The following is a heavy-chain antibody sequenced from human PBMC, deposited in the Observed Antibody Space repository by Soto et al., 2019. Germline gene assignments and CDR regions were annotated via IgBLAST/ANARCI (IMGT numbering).Heavy chain of an antibody. Sequence: RTLSLTSAISGDSISSNTATWNSVRQSPSRGLEWLGRTYSRSTWMFDFALSVRSRITTNPDTSKNPSSLHPNSVTPEDTAVYYCAGELDIQFGLGFWGQGTSGTVS. V-gene: IGHV6-1*01. D-gene: IGHD3-10*01. CDR2: TYSRSTWMF. J-gene: IGHJ4*02. CDR3: AGELDIQFGLGF. CDR1: GDSISSNTAT.